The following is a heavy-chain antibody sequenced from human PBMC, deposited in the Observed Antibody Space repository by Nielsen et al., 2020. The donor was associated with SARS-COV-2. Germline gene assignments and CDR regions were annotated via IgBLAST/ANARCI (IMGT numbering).Heavy chain of an antibody. CDR1: GFTFSSYG. CDR2: IWYDGSNK. D-gene: IGHD4-17*01. Sequence: GGSLRLSCAASGFTFSSYGMHWVRQAPGKGLEWVAVIWYDGSNKYYADSVKGRFTISRDNSKNTLYLQMNSLRAEDTAVYYCARERRTTSILIYYYYGMDVWGQGTTVTVSS. J-gene: IGHJ6*02. CDR3: ARERRTTSILIYYYYGMDV. V-gene: IGHV3-33*01.